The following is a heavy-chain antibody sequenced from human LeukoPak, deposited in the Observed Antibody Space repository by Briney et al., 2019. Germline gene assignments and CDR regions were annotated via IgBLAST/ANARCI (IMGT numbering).Heavy chain of an antibody. CDR2: ISSSGNTI. Sequence: GGSLRLSXAASGFTFRSYEMNWVRQAPGKGLEWVSHISSSGNTIYYADSVKGRFTISRDNAKNSLYLQMNSLRAEDTAVYYCARSRAVAGNNYLHPWGQGTLVTVSS. CDR1: GFTFRSYE. CDR3: ARSRAVAGNNYLHP. V-gene: IGHV3-48*03. D-gene: IGHD6-19*01. J-gene: IGHJ5*02.